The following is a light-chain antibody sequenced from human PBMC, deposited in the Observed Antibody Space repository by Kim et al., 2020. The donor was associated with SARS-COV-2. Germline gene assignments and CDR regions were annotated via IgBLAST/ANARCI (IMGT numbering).Light chain of an antibody. CDR1: QGIRND. Sequence: ASVGDRVTITCRASQGIRNDLGWYQQKPGKAPKLLIYAASSLQSGVPSRFSGSGSGTDFTLAISSLQPEDFATYYCLQDYNYPRTFGQGTKVDIK. V-gene: IGKV1-6*01. CDR2: AAS. J-gene: IGKJ1*01. CDR3: LQDYNYPRT.